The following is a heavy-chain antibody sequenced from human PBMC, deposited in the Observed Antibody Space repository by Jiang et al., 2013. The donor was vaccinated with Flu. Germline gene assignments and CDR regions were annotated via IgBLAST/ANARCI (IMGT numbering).Heavy chain of an antibody. D-gene: IGHD3-22*01. CDR3: AREGDSFDY. CDR2: MRQDGSAK. Sequence: GGGLVQPGGSLRLSCVASGFTFSNHIISWVRHVPGKGLEWVANMRQDGSAKYYVDSVKGRFTISRDNAKNSLYLQMDSLRDEDTAVYYCAREGDSFDYWGQGTLVTVSS. J-gene: IGHJ4*02. CDR1: GFTFSNHI. V-gene: IGHV3-7*03.